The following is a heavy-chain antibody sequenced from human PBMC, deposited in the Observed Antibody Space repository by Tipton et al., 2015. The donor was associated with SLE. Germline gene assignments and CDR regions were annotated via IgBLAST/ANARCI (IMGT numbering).Heavy chain of an antibody. CDR3: ARGVGNWYFDL. D-gene: IGHD2-2*01. J-gene: IGHJ2*01. CDR1: GVSIRTYY. CDR2: IYHTGST. V-gene: IGHV4-59*01. Sequence: TLSLTCTVSGVSIRTYYWSWIRQPPGKVLEWIGYIYHTGSTTYNPSLKSRVSMSVDTSKIQFSLELSSVTAADTAVYYCARGVGNWYFDLWGRGTLVSVSS.